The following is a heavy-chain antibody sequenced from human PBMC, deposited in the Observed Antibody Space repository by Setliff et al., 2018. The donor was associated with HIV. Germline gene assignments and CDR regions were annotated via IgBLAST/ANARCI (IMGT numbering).Heavy chain of an antibody. J-gene: IGHJ6*03. D-gene: IGHD3-22*01. CDR3: ARGLRVYDSSGYYYRDYYYYYMDV. CDR1: GDPMSSTSYY. CDR2: IYYSGST. Sequence: LSLTCTVSGDPMSSTSYYWGWIRQSPGKGLEWIGSIYYSGSTQYNPSLKSRVTISVDTSKNQFSLKLSSVTAADTAVYYCARGLRVYDSSGYYYRDYYYYYMDVWGKGTTVTVSS. V-gene: IGHV4-39*07.